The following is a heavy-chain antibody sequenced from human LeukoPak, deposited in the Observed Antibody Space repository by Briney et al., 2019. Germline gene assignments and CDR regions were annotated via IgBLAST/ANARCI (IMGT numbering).Heavy chain of an antibody. CDR2: ISYDGSNK. CDR3: ARDRYYYDSSGYYYVNY. V-gene: IGHV3-33*05. D-gene: IGHD3-22*01. J-gene: IGHJ4*02. Sequence: GGSLRLSCVASGFTFSSYGMHWVRQAPGKGLEWVAVISYDGSNKYYADSVKGRFTISRDNAKNSLYLQMNSLRAEDTAVYYCARDRYYYDSSGYYYVNYWGQGTLVTVSS. CDR1: GFTFSSYG.